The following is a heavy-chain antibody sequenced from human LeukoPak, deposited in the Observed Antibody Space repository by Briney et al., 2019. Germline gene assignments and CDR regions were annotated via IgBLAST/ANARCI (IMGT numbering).Heavy chain of an antibody. CDR3: AKDMYGSGTAGDY. D-gene: IGHD3-10*01. J-gene: IGHJ4*02. CDR1: GFTFSTYA. Sequence: GGSLRLSCVASGFTFSTYAMSWVRQAPGKGLEWVSLISGDGGSTYYADSVKGRFTISRDNSKNSLYLQMNSLRTEDTALYYCAKDMYGSGTAGDYWGQGTLVTVSS. CDR2: ISGDGGST. V-gene: IGHV3-43*02.